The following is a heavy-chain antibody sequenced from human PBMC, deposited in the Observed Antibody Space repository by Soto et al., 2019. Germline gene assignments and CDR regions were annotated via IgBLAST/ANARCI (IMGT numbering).Heavy chain of an antibody. J-gene: IGHJ6*02. Sequence: SVKVSCKASGGTFSSYAISWVRQAPGQGLEWMGGIIPIFGTANYAQKFQGRVTITADESTSTAYMELSSLRSEDTAVYYCARDGGAAAAGESYYYCGMDVWGQGTTVTVSS. D-gene: IGHD6-13*01. CDR2: IIPIFGTA. V-gene: IGHV1-69*13. CDR3: ARDGGAAAAGESYYYCGMDV. CDR1: GGTFSSYA.